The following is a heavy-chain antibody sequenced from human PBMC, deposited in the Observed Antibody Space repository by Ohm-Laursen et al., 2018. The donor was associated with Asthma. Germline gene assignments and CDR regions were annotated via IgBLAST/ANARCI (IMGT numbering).Heavy chain of an antibody. CDR2: ISYDGSNK. Sequence: SLRLSCSAPGFTFSSYAMHWVRQAPGKGLEWVAVISYDGSNKYYADPVKGRFTISRDNSKNTLYLQMNSLRAEDTAVYYCARDPGTSHYYYGMDVWGQGTTVTVSS. CDR3: ARDPGTSHYYYGMDV. CDR1: GFTFSSYA. J-gene: IGHJ6*02. D-gene: IGHD6-13*01. V-gene: IGHV3-30-3*01.